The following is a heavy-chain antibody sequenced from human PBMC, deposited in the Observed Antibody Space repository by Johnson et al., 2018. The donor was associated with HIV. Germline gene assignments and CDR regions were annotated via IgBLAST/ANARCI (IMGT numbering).Heavy chain of an antibody. V-gene: IGHV3-30*03. Sequence: QVQLVESGGGVVQPGRSLRLSCAASGFTFEDYAMSWVRQAPGKGLDWVALISYDGSNQYYAASVKGRFTISRDNSENTLYLQMNSLRTEDTALYYCAYKDTTYYYADFNIWGQGTVVTVSS. D-gene: IGHD3-22*01. CDR2: ISYDGSNQ. J-gene: IGHJ3*02. CDR3: AYKDTTYYYADFNI. CDR1: GFTFEDYA.